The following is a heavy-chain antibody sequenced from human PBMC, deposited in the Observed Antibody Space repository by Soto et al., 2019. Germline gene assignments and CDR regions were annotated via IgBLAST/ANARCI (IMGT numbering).Heavy chain of an antibody. Sequence: SETLSLTCTVSGGSISSGGYYWSWIRQHPGKGLEWIGYIYYSGNTYYNPSLKSRVTISVDTSKNQFSLKLSSVTAADTAVYYCARGVSSGYCFDYWGQGTLVTVSS. CDR3: ARGVSSGYCFDY. V-gene: IGHV4-31*03. CDR2: IYYSGNT. D-gene: IGHD3-22*01. CDR1: GGSISSGGYY. J-gene: IGHJ4*02.